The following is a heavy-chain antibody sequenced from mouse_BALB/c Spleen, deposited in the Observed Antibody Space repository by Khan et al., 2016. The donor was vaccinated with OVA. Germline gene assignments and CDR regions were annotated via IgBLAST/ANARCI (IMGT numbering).Heavy chain of an antibody. D-gene: IGHD2-12*01. CDR3: ARSTYRYAFVY. CDR2: IIYTGYT. CDR1: GDSITSGY. J-gene: IGHJ3*01. Sequence: EVQLQESGPSLVKPSQTLSLTCSVTGDSITSGYWNWIRKFPGNKLEYMGYIIYTGYTYYNPYLQRRISITRHTSKNQYYLQLNSVTYEDTATYYCARSTYRYAFVYWGQGTLVTVSA. V-gene: IGHV3-8*02.